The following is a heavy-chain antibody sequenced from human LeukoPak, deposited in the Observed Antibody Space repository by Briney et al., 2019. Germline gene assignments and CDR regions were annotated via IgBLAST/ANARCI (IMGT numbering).Heavy chain of an antibody. CDR1: GYTLTELS. J-gene: IGHJ6*03. CDR3: ATAQSAVAGRSYYYYMDV. V-gene: IGHV1-24*01. Sequence: ASVKVSCKVSGYTLTELSMHWVRQAPGKGLEWMGGFDPEDGETIYAQKFQGRVTMTEDTSTDTAYMELSSLRSEDTAVYYCATAQSAVAGRSYYYYMDVWGKGTTVTISS. CDR2: FDPEDGET. D-gene: IGHD6-19*01.